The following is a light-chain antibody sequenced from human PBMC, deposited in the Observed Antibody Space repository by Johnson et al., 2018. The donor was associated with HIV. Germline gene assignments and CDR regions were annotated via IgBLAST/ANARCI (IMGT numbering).Light chain of an antibody. Sequence: QPVLTQPPSVSAAPGQKVTISCSGSSSNIGNNYVSWYQQLPGTAPKLLIYENIKRPSGIPDRFSGSKSGTSASLAISGLQSEDEADYYCAAWDDSLNGFYVFGTGTKVTVL. J-gene: IGLJ1*01. V-gene: IGLV1-51*02. CDR2: ENI. CDR1: SSNIGNNY. CDR3: AAWDDSLNGFYV.